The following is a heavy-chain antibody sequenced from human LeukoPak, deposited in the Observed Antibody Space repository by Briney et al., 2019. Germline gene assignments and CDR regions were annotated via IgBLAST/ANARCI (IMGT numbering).Heavy chain of an antibody. CDR3: ARDDGPYYYDSSGYYTGWFDP. D-gene: IGHD3-22*01. CDR1: GGSISSSSYY. V-gene: IGHV4-61*02. Sequence: KPSETLSLTCTVSGGSISSSSYYWGWIRQPAGKGLEWIGRIYTSGSTNYNPSLKSRVTMSVDTSKNQFSLKLSSVTAADTAVYYCARDDGPYYYDSSGYYTGWFDPWGQGTLVTVSS. J-gene: IGHJ5*02. CDR2: IYTSGST.